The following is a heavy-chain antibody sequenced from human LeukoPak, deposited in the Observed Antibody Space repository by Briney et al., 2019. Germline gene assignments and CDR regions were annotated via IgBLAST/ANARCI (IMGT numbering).Heavy chain of an antibody. V-gene: IGHV3-33*01. Sequence: GGSLRLSCAASGFTFSSYGMHWVRQAPGKGLEGVGVIWNDGSNKYYADSVKGRFTISKDNSKDTVYLQMNSLRAEDTAVYYCARPYSNYGWFDPWGQGTLVTVSS. CDR2: IWNDGSNK. CDR3: ARPYSNYGWFDP. D-gene: IGHD4-11*01. CDR1: GFTFSSYG. J-gene: IGHJ5*02.